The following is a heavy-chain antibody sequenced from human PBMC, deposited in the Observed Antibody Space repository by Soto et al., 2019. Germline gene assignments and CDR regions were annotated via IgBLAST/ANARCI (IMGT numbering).Heavy chain of an antibody. CDR3: ARGVEAAAGTPFDY. J-gene: IGHJ4*02. Sequence: ASVKVSCKASGYSFTRYGIGWARQAPGQGLEWMGWINAYNGNTNYAQNLQGRLTLTTDTSTTTAYMELRSLRSNDTAVYYCARGVEAAAGTPFDYWGQGTLVTVSS. CDR2: INAYNGNT. D-gene: IGHD6-13*01. CDR1: GYSFTRYG. V-gene: IGHV1-18*01.